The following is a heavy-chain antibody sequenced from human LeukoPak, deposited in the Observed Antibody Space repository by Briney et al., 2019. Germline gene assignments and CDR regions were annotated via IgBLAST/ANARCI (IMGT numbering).Heavy chain of an antibody. CDR2: IGTAGDT. CDR3: ARTHSSGWFYYGMDV. Sequence: GGSLRLSCAASGFTFSSYAMHWVRQATGKGLEWVSAIGTAGDTYYPGSVKGRFTISRENAKNSLYLQMNSLRAGDTAVYYCARTHSSGWFYYGMDVWGQGTTVTVSS. CDR1: GFTFSSYA. V-gene: IGHV3-13*01. D-gene: IGHD6-19*01. J-gene: IGHJ6*02.